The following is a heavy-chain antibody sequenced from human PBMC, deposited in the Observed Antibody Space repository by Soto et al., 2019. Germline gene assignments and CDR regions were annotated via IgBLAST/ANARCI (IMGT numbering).Heavy chain of an antibody. V-gene: IGHV3-23*01. Sequence: EVQLLEAGGDLIQPGGSLRLSCAASGFTFSSYTMTWVRQAPGKGLEGVSAINGGGGSTYYADSVKGRFTISRDNSKDTLYLQMNSLRAEDTAVYYCAKDKVCSGGSCYYDYWGQGTLVTVSS. D-gene: IGHD2-15*01. J-gene: IGHJ4*02. CDR3: AKDKVCSGGSCYYDY. CDR2: INGGGGST. CDR1: GFTFSSYT.